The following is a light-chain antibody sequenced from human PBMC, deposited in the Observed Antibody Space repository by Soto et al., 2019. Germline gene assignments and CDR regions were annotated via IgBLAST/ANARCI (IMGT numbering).Light chain of an antibody. V-gene: IGKV4-1*01. CDR3: HQYYSTLFT. CDR2: WAS. Sequence: DIVMTQSPDSLAVSLGERATINCKSSQSVLYSSNNKNFLAWYQQKPGQPPKLLIYWASTRESGVPDRFSGSGSGTDFTLTISSLQAEDVAVYYCHQYYSTLFTFGPGTKVDI. CDR1: QSVLYSSNNKNF. J-gene: IGKJ3*01.